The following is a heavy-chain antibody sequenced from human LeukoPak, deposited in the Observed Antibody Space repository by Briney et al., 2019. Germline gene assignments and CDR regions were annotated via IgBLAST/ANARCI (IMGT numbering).Heavy chain of an antibody. D-gene: IGHD1-26*01. V-gene: IGHV1-69*06. Sequence: ASVKVSCKASGGSFSSYAISWVRQAPGQGLEWMGGITPVYGTANKAQKFQDRVTITADISTMTAYMELRSLRSEDTAVYYCARSGSYYYYYMDVWGKGTTVTVSS. CDR3: ARSGSYYYYYMDV. J-gene: IGHJ6*03. CDR1: GGSFSSYA. CDR2: ITPVYGTA.